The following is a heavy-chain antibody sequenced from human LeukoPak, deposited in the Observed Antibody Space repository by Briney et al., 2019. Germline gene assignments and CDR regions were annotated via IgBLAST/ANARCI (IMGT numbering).Heavy chain of an antibody. D-gene: IGHD3-10*02. Sequence: GGSLRLSCAASGFTVSSNYMSWVRQAPGKGLEWVSAISGSGGSTYYADSVKGRFTISRDNSKNTLYLQMNSLRAEGTAVYYCAKDRRYYVNWGQGTLVTVSS. CDR3: AKDRRYYVN. V-gene: IGHV3-23*01. CDR2: ISGSGGST. J-gene: IGHJ4*02. CDR1: GFTVSSNY.